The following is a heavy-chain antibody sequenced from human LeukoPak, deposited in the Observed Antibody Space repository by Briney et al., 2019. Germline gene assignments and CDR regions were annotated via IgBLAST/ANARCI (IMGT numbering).Heavy chain of an antibody. V-gene: IGHV3-23*01. D-gene: IGHD3-10*01. CDR2: ISGSGGST. J-gene: IGHJ4*02. Sequence: GGSLRLSCAASGFTFSSYAMSWVRQAPGKGLEWVSAISGSGGSTYYADSVKGRFTISRDNSENTLYLQMNSLRAEDTAVYYCAKGGGSGSYCGAPSSNYADYWGQGTLVTVSS. CDR3: AKGGGSGSYCGAPSSNYADY. CDR1: GFTFSSYA.